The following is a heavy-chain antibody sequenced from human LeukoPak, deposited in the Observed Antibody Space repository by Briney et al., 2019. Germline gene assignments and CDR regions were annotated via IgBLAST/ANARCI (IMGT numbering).Heavy chain of an antibody. V-gene: IGHV1-46*01. D-gene: IGHD5-12*01. Sequence: ASVKVSCKASGYTFTSYYMHWVRQAPGQGLEWMGIINPSGGSTSYAQKFQGRVTMTRDTSTSTVYMELSSLRSEDTAVYYCARSRGYSGYVLGWFDPWGRGTLVTVSS. CDR2: INPSGGST. CDR3: ARSRGYSGYVLGWFDP. CDR1: GYTFTSYY. J-gene: IGHJ5*02.